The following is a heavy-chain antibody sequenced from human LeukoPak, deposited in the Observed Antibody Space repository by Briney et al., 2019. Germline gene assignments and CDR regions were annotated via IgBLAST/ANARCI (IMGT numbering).Heavy chain of an antibody. V-gene: IGHV3-21*01. Sequence: GGSLRLSCAASGFTFSSYSMNWVRQAPGKGLEWVSSISSSSYIYYADSVKGRFTISRDNAENSLYLQMNSLRAEDTAVYYCARARSSGWYRDYWGQGTLVTVSS. CDR3: ARARSSGWYRDY. CDR1: GFTFSSYS. J-gene: IGHJ4*02. CDR2: ISSSSYI. D-gene: IGHD6-19*01.